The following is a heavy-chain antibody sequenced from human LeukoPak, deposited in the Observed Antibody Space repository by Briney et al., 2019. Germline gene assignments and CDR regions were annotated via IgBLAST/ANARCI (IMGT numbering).Heavy chain of an antibody. CDR3: ARDKGIAAAGPPPADY. Sequence: GGSLRLSCAASGLTFSSYSMNWVRQAPGKGLEWVSSISSSSSYIYYADSVKGRFTISRDNAKNSLYLQMNSLRAEDTAVYYCARDKGIAAAGPPPADYWGQGTLVTVSS. CDR2: ISSSSSYI. V-gene: IGHV3-21*01. J-gene: IGHJ4*02. CDR1: GLTFSSYS. D-gene: IGHD6-13*01.